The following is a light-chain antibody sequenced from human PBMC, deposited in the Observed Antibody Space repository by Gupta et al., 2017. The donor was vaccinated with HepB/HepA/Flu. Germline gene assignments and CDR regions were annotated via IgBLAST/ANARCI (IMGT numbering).Light chain of an antibody. V-gene: IGLV3-21*03. CDR3: QVWDTSSDHVV. Sequence: SYVLTQPPSASVAPGKTARITCGGNNIGSKSVHWYQQKPGQAPVLVVYDDSDRPSGIPERFSGSNSGNTATLTISRVEVEDEADYYCQVWDTSSDHVVFGGGTKLTVL. CDR1: NIGSKS. CDR2: DDS. J-gene: IGLJ2*01.